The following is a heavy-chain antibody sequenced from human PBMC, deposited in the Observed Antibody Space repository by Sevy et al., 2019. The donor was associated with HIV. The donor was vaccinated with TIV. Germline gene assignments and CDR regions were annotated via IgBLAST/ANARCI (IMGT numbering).Heavy chain of an antibody. D-gene: IGHD6-13*01. CDR2: FFYSGST. CDR1: GDSISGYY. J-gene: IGHJ6*02. V-gene: IGHV4-59*01. CDR3: ARGIAAPRGMDV. Sequence: SETLSPTCTVSGDSISGYYWSWIRQPPGKGLEWIGYFFYSGSTNYNPSLKSRVTISVDTTRNQVSLKVRSVTAADTAVYYCARGIAAPRGMDVWGQGTTVTVSS.